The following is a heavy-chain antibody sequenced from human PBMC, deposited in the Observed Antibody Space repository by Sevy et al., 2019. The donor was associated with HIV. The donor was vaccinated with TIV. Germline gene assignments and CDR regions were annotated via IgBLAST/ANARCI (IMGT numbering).Heavy chain of an antibody. D-gene: IGHD3-22*01. CDR3: ARRVELLGYYDSSGYYYGWFDP. CDR1: GGSISSYY. V-gene: IGHV4-59*01. Sequence: SETLSLTCTVSGGSISSYYWSWIRQPPGKGLEWIGYIYYSGSTNYNPSLKSRVTISVDTSKNQFSLKLSYVTAAETAVYYCARRVELLGYYDSSGYYYGWFDPWGQGTLVTVSS. J-gene: IGHJ5*02. CDR2: IYYSGST.